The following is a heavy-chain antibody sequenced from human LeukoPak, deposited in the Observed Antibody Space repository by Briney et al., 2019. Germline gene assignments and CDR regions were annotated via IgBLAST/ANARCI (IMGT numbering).Heavy chain of an antibody. Sequence: GGSLRLSCAASGFTFSNYGMHWVRQAPGKGLEWVSAIGSGGGSTDYADSVQGRFTISRDNSKSTLYLQMNSLRAEDTAVYYCAKGFLGGTDQYFDSWGQGTLVTVSS. D-gene: IGHD6-19*01. CDR3: AKGFLGGTDQYFDS. V-gene: IGHV3-23*01. CDR1: GFTFSNYG. CDR2: IGSGGGST. J-gene: IGHJ4*02.